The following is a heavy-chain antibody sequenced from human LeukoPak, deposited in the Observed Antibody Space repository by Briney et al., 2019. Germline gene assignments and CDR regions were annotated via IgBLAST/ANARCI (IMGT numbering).Heavy chain of an antibody. V-gene: IGHV1-69*04. CDR1: GGTFSSYA. J-gene: IGHJ3*02. Sequence: SVKVSCKASGGTFSSYAISWVRQAPGQGLEWMGRIIPILGIANYAQKFQGRVTITADKSTSTAYMALSSLRSEDTAVYYCARDRGPYYGDWGDDAFDIWGQGTMVTVSS. CDR2: IIPILGIA. CDR3: ARDRGPYYGDWGDDAFDI. D-gene: IGHD4-17*01.